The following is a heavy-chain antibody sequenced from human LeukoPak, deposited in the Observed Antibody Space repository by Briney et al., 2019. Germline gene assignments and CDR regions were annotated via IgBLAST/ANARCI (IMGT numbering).Heavy chain of an antibody. Sequence: PGRSLRLSCAASGFTFSSYGMHWVRQAPGKGLEWVAVISYDGSNKYYADSVKGRFTISRDNAKSSMWLQMNSLRDEDTAVYYCARDQTPFYWGQGSLVTVSS. CDR2: ISYDGSNK. D-gene: IGHD2-15*01. J-gene: IGHJ4*02. CDR1: GFTFSSYG. CDR3: ARDQTPFY. V-gene: IGHV3-30*03.